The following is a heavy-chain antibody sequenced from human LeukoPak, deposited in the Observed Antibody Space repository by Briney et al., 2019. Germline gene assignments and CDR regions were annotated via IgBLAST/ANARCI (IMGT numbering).Heavy chain of an antibody. J-gene: IGHJ1*01. CDR3: ARGYCGGDCYGD. Sequence: GGSLRLSCAASGFTFSDYFMNWVRQAPGKGLEYVSSISGSSRHIYCADSVKGRFTISRDNTKSSLYLQMNSLRVEDMAVYYCARGYCGGDCYGDWGQGTLVTVSS. CDR1: GFTFSDYF. D-gene: IGHD2-21*02. V-gene: IGHV3-21*01. CDR2: ISGSSRHI.